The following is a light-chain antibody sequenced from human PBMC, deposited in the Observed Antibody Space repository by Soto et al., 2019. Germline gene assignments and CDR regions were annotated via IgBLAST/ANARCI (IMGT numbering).Light chain of an antibody. Sequence: EIVMTQSPATLSVSPGERATLSCRASQSVSSKLVWYQQKPGQAPRLLTYGASTRATGIPARFSGSGSGTEFTLTISSLQSEDFAVYYCQQYNNWPPWTFGQGTKV. CDR2: GAS. CDR3: QQYNNWPPWT. V-gene: IGKV3-15*01. CDR1: QSVSSK. J-gene: IGKJ1*01.